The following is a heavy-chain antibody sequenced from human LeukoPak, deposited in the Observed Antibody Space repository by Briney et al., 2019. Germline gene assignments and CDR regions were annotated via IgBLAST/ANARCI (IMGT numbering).Heavy chain of an antibody. CDR3: ARVAEIAVATNWYFDL. D-gene: IGHD6-19*01. J-gene: IGHJ2*01. CDR1: GFTFDDYG. Sequence: GGSLRLXCAASGFTFDDYGMSWVRQAPGKGLEWVSGINWNGGSTGYADSVKGRFTISRDNAKNSLYLQMNSLRAEDTALYYCARVAEIAVATNWYFDLWGRGTLVTVSS. CDR2: INWNGGST. V-gene: IGHV3-20*04.